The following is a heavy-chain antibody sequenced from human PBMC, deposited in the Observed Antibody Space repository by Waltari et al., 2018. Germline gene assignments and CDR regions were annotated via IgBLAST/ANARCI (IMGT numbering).Heavy chain of an antibody. J-gene: IGHJ4*02. V-gene: IGHV3-74*01. CDR2: SNADGRAT. CDR3: AIQISGVVF. Sequence: EVQLVESGGGLVQPGGSLRLSCAASGFTFSAYRVHWVRQAQGKGLVWVSSSNADGRATLYADSGKCRFTMSRDNAKDTLYLQMNSLRGEDTAVYYCAIQISGVVFWGQGTLVTVSS. CDR1: GFTFSAYR. D-gene: IGHD3-3*01.